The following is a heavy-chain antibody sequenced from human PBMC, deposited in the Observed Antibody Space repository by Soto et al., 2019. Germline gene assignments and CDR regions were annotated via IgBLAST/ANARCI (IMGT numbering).Heavy chain of an antibody. J-gene: IGHJ4*02. Sequence: EVQLVESGGGLVQPGGSLRLSCAASGFTFSSYWMHWVRQAPGKGLVWVSRIKSDGSSISYADSVKGRFTISRDNAKNTLYLQMNSLRAEDTAVYYCARGGFSGSGSYIQGDYWCQGTLVTVSS. CDR2: IKSDGSSI. D-gene: IGHD3-10*01. CDR1: GFTFSSYW. V-gene: IGHV3-74*01. CDR3: ARGGFSGSGSYIQGDY.